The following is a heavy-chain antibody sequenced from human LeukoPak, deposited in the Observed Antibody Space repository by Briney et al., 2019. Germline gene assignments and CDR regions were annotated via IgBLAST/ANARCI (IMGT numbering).Heavy chain of an antibody. V-gene: IGHV3-23*01. CDR1: GFTFSSYA. D-gene: IGHD2-15*01. CDR3: ARSYCSGGSCYSRGAFDI. J-gene: IGHJ3*02. CDR2: ISGSGAST. Sequence: GGSLRLSCAASGFTFSSYAMSWVRQAPGKGLEWVSAISGSGASTYYADSVKGRFTISRDNSKNTLSLQINSLRAEDTAVYYCARSYCSGGSCYSRGAFDIWGQGTMVTVSS.